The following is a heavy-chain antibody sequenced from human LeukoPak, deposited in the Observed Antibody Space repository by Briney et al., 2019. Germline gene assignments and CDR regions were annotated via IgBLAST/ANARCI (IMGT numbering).Heavy chain of an antibody. V-gene: IGHV3-23*01. J-gene: IGHJ1*01. D-gene: IGHD6-19*01. CDR1: GFTLSSYE. CDR2: IDYDGGSG. Sequence: PGGSLRLSCTVSGFTLSSYEMSWIRQAPGKGLEWVSSIDYDGGSGHYAESVKGRFTISRDNSNNTLFLHLNSLRGEDTAVYYCTRNSGWYGLSWGQGTLVTVSS. CDR3: TRNSGWYGLS.